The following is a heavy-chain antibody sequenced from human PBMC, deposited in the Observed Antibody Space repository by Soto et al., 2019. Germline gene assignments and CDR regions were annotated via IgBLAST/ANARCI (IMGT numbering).Heavy chain of an antibody. CDR1: GGSISSDY. CDR2: IYYSGST. Sequence: SETLSLTCTVSGGSISSDYWSWIRQPPGKGLEWIGYIYYSGSTNYNPSLKSRVTISVNTSKNQFSLKLSSVTAADTAVYYCARDLRPIAGHPTKRYYYMDVWGKGTTVTVSS. D-gene: IGHD3-16*02. J-gene: IGHJ6*03. V-gene: IGHV4-59*01. CDR3: ARDLRPIAGHPTKRYYYMDV.